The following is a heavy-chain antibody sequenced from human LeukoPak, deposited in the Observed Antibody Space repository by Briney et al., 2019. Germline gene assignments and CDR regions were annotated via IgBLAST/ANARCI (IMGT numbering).Heavy chain of an antibody. J-gene: IGHJ6*03. CDR3: ARSSFFAAGGYYYYYMDV. CDR1: GFTFSSYT. D-gene: IGHD6-13*01. V-gene: IGHV3-21*01. CDR2: ISSSSSYI. Sequence: GGSLRLSCAASGFTFSSYTMNWVRQAPGKGLEGVSSISSSSSYIYYADSVKGQFTISRDNAKNSLYLQMNSLSAEDTAVYYCARSSFFAAGGYYYYYMDVWGKGTTVTISS.